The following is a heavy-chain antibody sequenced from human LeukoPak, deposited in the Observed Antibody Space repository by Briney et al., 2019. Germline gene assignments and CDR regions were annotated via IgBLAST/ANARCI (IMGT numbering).Heavy chain of an antibody. CDR3: ARIAMVREGWFDP. CDR2: INPNSGGT. V-gene: IGHV1-2*02. CDR1: GYTFTGYY. D-gene: IGHD5-18*01. J-gene: IGHJ5*02. Sequence: GASVKVSCKASGYTFTGYYMHWVRQAPGQGLEWMGWINPNSGGTNYAQKFQGRVTMTRDTSISTAYMELSRLRSDDTAVYYCARIAMVREGWFDPWGQGTLVTVSS.